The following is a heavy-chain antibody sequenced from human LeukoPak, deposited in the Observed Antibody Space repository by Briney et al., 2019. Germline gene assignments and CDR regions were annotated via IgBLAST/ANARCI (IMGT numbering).Heavy chain of an antibody. Sequence: GGSLRLSCAASGFTFDDYEMSWVRQAPGKGLEWVAVIWYDGSNKYHADSVKGRFTISRDNSRDTLYLHMNSLRAEDTAVYYCARASGQLYPAADYWGQGTLVTVSS. CDR1: GFTFDDYE. J-gene: IGHJ4*02. CDR3: ARASGQLYPAADY. CDR2: IWYDGSNK. D-gene: IGHD2-2*02. V-gene: IGHV3-33*08.